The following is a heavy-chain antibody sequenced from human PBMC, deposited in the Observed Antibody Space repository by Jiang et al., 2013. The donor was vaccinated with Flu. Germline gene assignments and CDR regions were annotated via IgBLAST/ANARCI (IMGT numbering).Heavy chain of an antibody. CDR3: ASRPDFWSAFWLNY. CDR1: GGSLSGSY. V-gene: IGHV4-34*01. CDR2: INHAGGT. J-gene: IGHJ4*02. Sequence: LLKPSETLSLTCAVHGGSLSGSYWTFIRQPPGKGLEWIGEINHAGGTAYNPSLKSRVTLSVDPSKNQFSLKLSSVTAADTAVYYCASRPDFWSAFWLNYWGQGTLVTVSS. D-gene: IGHD3-3*01.